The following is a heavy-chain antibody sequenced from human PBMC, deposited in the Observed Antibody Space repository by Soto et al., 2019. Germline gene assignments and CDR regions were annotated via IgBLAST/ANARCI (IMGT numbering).Heavy chain of an antibody. J-gene: IGHJ4*02. D-gene: IGHD2-2*01. CDR1: GGSISSYY. V-gene: IGHV4-59*08. Sequence: SETLSLTCTVSGGSISSYYWSWIRQPPGKGLEWIGYIYYSGSTNYNPSLKSRVTISVDTSKNQFSLKLSSVTAADTAVYYCARLDSVEVQAAVNWGQGTLVPSPQ. CDR2: IYYSGST. CDR3: ARLDSVEVQAAVN.